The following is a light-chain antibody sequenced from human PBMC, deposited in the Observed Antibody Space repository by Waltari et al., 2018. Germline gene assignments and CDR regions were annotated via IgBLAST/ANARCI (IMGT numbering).Light chain of an antibody. Sequence: AIRMTQSPSSFSASTGDRVTITFRASQGISSYLAWYQQKPGEAPKLLIYAASTLRSGVPSRFSGSGSGTDFTLTINCLQSEDFATYYCQQYFSYPYTFGQGTKLEIK. J-gene: IGKJ2*01. V-gene: IGKV1-8*01. CDR1: QGISSY. CDR3: QQYFSYPYT. CDR2: AAS.